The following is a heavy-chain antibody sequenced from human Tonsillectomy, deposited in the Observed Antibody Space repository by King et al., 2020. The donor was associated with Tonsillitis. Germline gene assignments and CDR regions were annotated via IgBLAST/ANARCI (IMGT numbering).Heavy chain of an antibody. Sequence: QLQESGPGLVKPSQTLSLTCTVSGGSISSGGYYWSWIRQHPGKGLEWIGYIHYSGSTYYNPSLKSRVTISVDTSKNQFSLKLSSVNAADTAVYYCARAGRSTVFLDNYYYYGMDVWGPGTTVTVSS. CDR3: ARAGRSTVFLDNYYYYGMDV. CDR2: IHYSGST. V-gene: IGHV4-31*03. J-gene: IGHJ6*02. D-gene: IGHD2-2*01. CDR1: GGSISSGGYY.